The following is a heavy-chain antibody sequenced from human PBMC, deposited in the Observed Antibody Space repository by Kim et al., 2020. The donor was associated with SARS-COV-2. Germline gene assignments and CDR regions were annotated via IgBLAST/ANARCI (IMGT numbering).Heavy chain of an antibody. V-gene: IGHV3-23*01. CDR1: GFTFSSYA. J-gene: IGHJ4*01. CDR3: VKDVVLVDGWWDGLDN. CDR2: IWSGGRST. D-gene: IGHD2-8*02. Sequence: GGSLRLSCAASGFTFSSYAMHWVRQAPGKGLEWVAVIWSGGRSTFYADSVKGRFTISRDNSQNTLYLQMNSLRAEDTAVYYCVKDVVLVDGWWDGLDNWG.